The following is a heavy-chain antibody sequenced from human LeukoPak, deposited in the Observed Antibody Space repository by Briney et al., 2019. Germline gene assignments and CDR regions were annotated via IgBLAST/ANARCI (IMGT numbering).Heavy chain of an antibody. J-gene: IGHJ4*02. CDR3: AAVFNDYGDPRIDY. CDR2: IYYSGST. CDR1: GGSISSYY. D-gene: IGHD4-17*01. V-gene: IGHV4-59*01. Sequence: SETLSLTCTVSGGSISSYYWSWIRQPPGKGLEWIGYIYYSGSTNYNPSLKGRVTISVDTSKNQFSLKLSSVTAADTAVYYCAAVFNDYGDPRIDYWGQGTLVTVSS.